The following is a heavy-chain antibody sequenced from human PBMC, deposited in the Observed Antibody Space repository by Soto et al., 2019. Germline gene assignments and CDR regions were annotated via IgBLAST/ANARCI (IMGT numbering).Heavy chain of an antibody. CDR1: GFTFSSYG. CDR3: ARGGKWLAHLDY. Sequence: QVQLVESGGGVVQPGRSLRLSCAASGFTFSSYGMHWVRQAPGKGLEWVAVIWYDGSNKYYADSVKGRFTISRDNSKNTLYLHMNSLRAEDTAVYYCARGGKWLAHLDYWGQGTLVTVSS. D-gene: IGHD3-22*01. V-gene: IGHV3-33*01. J-gene: IGHJ4*02. CDR2: IWYDGSNK.